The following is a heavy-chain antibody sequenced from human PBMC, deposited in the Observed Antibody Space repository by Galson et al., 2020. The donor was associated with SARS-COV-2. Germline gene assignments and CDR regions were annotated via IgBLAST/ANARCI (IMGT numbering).Heavy chain of an antibody. CDR3: ATSIAVAGMIDY. Sequence: GESLKISCAASGFPFSVYAFHWVRQAPGKGLEWVAVIWSDGINKYYGDSVKGRFTISRDNSKNTVTLQMNSVRAEDTAMYYCATSIAVAGMIDYWGQGTLVTASS. V-gene: IGHV3-33*03. CDR1: GFPFSVYA. J-gene: IGHJ4*02. CDR2: IWSDGINK. D-gene: IGHD6-19*01.